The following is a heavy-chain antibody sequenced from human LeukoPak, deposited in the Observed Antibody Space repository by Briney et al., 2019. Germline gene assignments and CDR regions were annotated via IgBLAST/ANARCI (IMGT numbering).Heavy chain of an antibody. J-gene: IGHJ3*02. CDR2: ISSSSIYI. CDR1: GFTFSSYG. D-gene: IGHD3-22*01. V-gene: IGHV3-21*01. Sequence: GGSLRLSCAASGFTFSSYGVHWVRQAPGRGLEWVSSISSSSIYIYYADSVKGRFTISRDNAKNSLYLQMNSLRAEDTAVYYCAREGSYDSSARAAFDIWGQGTVVTVSS. CDR3: AREGSYDSSARAAFDI.